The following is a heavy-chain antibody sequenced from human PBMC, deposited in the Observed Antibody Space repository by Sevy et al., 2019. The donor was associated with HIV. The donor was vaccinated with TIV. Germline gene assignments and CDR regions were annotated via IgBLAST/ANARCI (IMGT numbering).Heavy chain of an antibody. CDR3: ARVVKWFGELSPGAFDI. CDR1: GYSISSGYY. D-gene: IGHD3-10*01. Sequence: SETLSLTCAVSGYSISSGYYWGWIRQPPGKGLEWIGSIYHSGSTYYNPSLKSRVTISVDTSKNQFSLKLSSVTATDTAVYYCARVVKWFGELSPGAFDIWGQGTMVTVSS. CDR2: IYHSGST. V-gene: IGHV4-38-2*01. J-gene: IGHJ3*02.